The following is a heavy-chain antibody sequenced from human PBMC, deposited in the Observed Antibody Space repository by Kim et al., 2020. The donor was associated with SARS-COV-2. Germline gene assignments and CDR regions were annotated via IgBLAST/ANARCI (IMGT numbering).Heavy chain of an antibody. D-gene: IGHD3-10*01. CDR2: MNPNSGNT. CDR3: ARGARMVQGAIMTSYYYYYYMDV. V-gene: IGHV1-8*01. Sequence: ASVKVSCKASGYTFTSYDINWVRQATGQGLEWMGWMNPNSGNTGYAQKFQGRVTMTRNTSISTAYMELSSLRSEDTAVYYCARGARMVQGAIMTSYYYYYYMDVWGKGTTVTVSS. CDR1: GYTFTSYD. J-gene: IGHJ6*03.